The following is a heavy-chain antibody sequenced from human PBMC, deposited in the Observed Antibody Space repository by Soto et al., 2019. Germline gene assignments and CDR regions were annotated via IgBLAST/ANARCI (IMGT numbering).Heavy chain of an antibody. Sequence: QVQLVESGGGLVKPGGSLRLSCAASGFTFSDYYMSWIRQAPGKGLEWVSYISSSSSYTNYADSVKGRFTISRDNAKNSLYLQMNSLRAEDTAVYYCARDEATVTRGYFDYWGQGTLVTVSS. CDR3: ARDEATVTRGYFDY. V-gene: IGHV3-11*05. CDR1: GFTFSDYY. CDR2: ISSSSSYT. J-gene: IGHJ4*02. D-gene: IGHD4-17*01.